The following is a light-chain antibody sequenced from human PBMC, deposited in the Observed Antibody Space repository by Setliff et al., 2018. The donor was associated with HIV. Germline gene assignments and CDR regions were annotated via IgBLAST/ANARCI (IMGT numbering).Light chain of an antibody. CDR1: SSDVGGYNY. Sequence: QSALTQPASVSGSPGQSITISCTETSSDVGGYNYVSWYQQHPGKAPKLMIYDVNNRPSGVSNRFSGSKSGNTASLTISGLQAEDEADYYCSSYTSSTPLYVFGTGTKGTVL. CDR2: DVN. CDR3: SSYTSSTPLYV. V-gene: IGLV2-14*03. J-gene: IGLJ1*01.